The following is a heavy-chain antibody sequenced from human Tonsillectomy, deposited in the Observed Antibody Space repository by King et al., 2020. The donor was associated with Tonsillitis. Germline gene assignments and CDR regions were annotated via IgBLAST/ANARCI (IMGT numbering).Heavy chain of an antibody. D-gene: IGHD6-19*01. CDR2: IYSGGSST. CDR3: AKDLAAGIAVAVDAFDI. Sequence: VQLVESGGGLVQPGGSLRLSCAASGFTFSSYAMSWVRQAPGKGLEWVSVIYSGGSSTHYADSVKGRFTISRDNSKNTLYLQMNSLRAEDTAVYYCAKDLAAGIAVAVDAFDIWGQGTMVTVSS. CDR1: GFTFSSYA. J-gene: IGHJ3*02. V-gene: IGHV3-23*03.